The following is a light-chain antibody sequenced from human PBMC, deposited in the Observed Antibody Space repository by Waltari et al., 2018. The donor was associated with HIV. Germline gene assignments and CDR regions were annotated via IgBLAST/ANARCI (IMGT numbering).Light chain of an antibody. CDR1: SSDVGGYNY. Sequence: QSALTQPASVSGSPGQSITISCTGTSSDVGGYNYVSWYQQYPGKAPKLMIYDVSNRPSGVSNRFSGSKSVSTASLTISGLQAEDEADYYCNSYTKNNTWVFGGGTKLTVL. CDR3: NSYTKNNTWV. CDR2: DVS. V-gene: IGLV2-14*01. J-gene: IGLJ3*02.